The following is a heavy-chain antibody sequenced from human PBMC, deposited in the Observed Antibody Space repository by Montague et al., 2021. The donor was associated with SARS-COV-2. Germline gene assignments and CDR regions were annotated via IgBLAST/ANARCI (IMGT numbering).Heavy chain of an antibody. Sequence: SETLSLTCAVYGGSLSGYYWSWIRRPPEKGLEWIGEINHSANTKYNPSLKSPVTISIDTSKNQFSLKMTSVTAADTATYYCASGIYPSGSYYNRYYYGLNXWGPGTTVIVSS. D-gene: IGHD3-10*01. V-gene: IGHV4-34*01. CDR1: GGSLSGYY. J-gene: IGHJ6*02. CDR2: INHSANT. CDR3: ASGIYPSGSYYNRYYYGLNX.